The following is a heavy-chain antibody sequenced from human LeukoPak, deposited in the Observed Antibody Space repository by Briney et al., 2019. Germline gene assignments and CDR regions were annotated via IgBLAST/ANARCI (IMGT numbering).Heavy chain of an antibody. V-gene: IGHV4-38-2*02. CDR1: DYSISSGYF. Sequence: SETLSLTCTVSDYSISSGYFWGWIRQPPGKGLEWIGSIYHTGSTYYNPSLKSRVTISVDTSKNQFSLKLSSVTAADTAVYYCASIHIVVVPDYYYYMDVWGKGTTVTVSS. J-gene: IGHJ6*03. D-gene: IGHD2-2*01. CDR2: IYHTGST. CDR3: ASIHIVVVPDYYYYMDV.